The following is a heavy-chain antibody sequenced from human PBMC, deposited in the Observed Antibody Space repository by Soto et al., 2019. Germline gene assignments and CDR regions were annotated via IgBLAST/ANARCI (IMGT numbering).Heavy chain of an antibody. CDR3: ARDTVVVHWGGGLGYDFWGGLIYFDY. V-gene: IGHV1-18*04. Sequence: QVQLVQSGAEVKKPGASVKVSCKASGYTFTSYGISWVRQAPGQGLEWMGWISAYNGNTNYAQKLQGRVTMTTDTSTSTAYMELRSLRSDDTAVYYCARDTVVVHWGGGLGYDFWGGLIYFDYWGQGTLVTVSS. J-gene: IGHJ4*02. D-gene: IGHD3-3*01. CDR1: GYTFTSYG. CDR2: ISAYNGNT.